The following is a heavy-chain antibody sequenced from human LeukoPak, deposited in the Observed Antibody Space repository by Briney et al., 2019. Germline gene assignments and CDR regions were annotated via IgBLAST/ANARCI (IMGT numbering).Heavy chain of an antibody. V-gene: IGHV1-2*02. CDR2: INPNSGGT. D-gene: IGHD5-18*01. CDR1: GYTFTGYY. CDR3: ARGTGEGYTYGRYYFDY. Sequence: ASVKVSCKASGYTFTGYYIHWVRQAPGQGLEWMGWINPNSGGTKYAQNFQGRVTMTRDTSISTAYVELSRLRSDDTAVYYCARGTGEGYTYGRYYFDYWGQGTLVTVSS. J-gene: IGHJ4*02.